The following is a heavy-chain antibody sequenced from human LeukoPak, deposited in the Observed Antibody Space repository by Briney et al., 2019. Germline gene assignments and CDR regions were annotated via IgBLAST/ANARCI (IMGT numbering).Heavy chain of an antibody. J-gene: IGHJ4*02. CDR2: ISAYNGNT. CDR1: GYTFTSYG. Sequence: ASVKVSCKASGYTFTSYGIGWVRQAPGQGLEWMGWISAYNGNTNYAQKLQGRVTMTTDTSTSTAYMELRSLRSDDTAVYYCARDSSGYSLFDYWGQGTLVTVSS. CDR3: ARDSSGYSLFDY. V-gene: IGHV1-18*01. D-gene: IGHD3-22*01.